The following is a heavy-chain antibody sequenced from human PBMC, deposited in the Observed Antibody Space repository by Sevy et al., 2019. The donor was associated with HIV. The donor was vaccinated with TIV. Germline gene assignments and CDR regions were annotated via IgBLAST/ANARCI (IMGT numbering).Heavy chain of an antibody. D-gene: IGHD3-3*01. CDR3: ARAFITIFGVVDYGMDV. V-gene: IGHV3-21*01. CDR1: GFTFSSYS. Sequence: GGSLRLSCAASGFTFSSYSMNWVRQAPGKGLEWVSSISSSSNYIYYADSVKGRFTISRDNAKNSLYLQMNSLRAEVTAVYYCARAFITIFGVVDYGMDVWGQGTTVTVSS. CDR2: ISSSSNYI. J-gene: IGHJ6*02.